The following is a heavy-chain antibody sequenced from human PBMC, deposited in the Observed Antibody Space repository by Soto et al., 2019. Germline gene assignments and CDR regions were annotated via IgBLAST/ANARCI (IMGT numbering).Heavy chain of an antibody. CDR3: ASESVKDDY. CDR1: GFTFSSYS. V-gene: IGHV3-21*01. CDR2: ISSSSSYI. J-gene: IGHJ4*02. Sequence: EVQLVESGAGLVKPGGSLRLSCAASGFTFSSYSMNWVRQAPGKGLEWVSSISSSSSYIYYADSVKGPFTISRDNAKNSLYLQMNSLRAEDTAVYYCASESVKDDYWGQGTLVTVSS.